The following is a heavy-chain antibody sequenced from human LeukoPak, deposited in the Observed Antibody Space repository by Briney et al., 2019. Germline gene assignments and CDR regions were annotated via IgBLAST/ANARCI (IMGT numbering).Heavy chain of an antibody. CDR2: ISYDGCNK. J-gene: IGHJ5*02. Sequence: PGRSLRLSYAASGFTLRRYAMLWVRQAPGKGREGVAVISYDGCNKYYADSVKGLFTISRDNSKNTLYLQMNSLRAEDTAVYYWAREGGYYDFWSGYNTANWFDPWGQGTLVTVSS. CDR1: GFTLRRYA. V-gene: IGHV3-30-3*01. CDR3: AREGGYYDFWSGYNTANWFDP. D-gene: IGHD3-3*01.